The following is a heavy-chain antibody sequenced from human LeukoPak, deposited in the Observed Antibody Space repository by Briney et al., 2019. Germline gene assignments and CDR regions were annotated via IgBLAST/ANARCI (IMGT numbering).Heavy chain of an antibody. D-gene: IGHD5-18*01. CDR2: FHHSGST. Sequence: PSETLSLNCAVFDGSVSGYSWTWIRQPPGKGLEWIGEFHHSGSTNYNPSLKSRVTISLDTSKNQFSLKLTSVTASDTAVYYCARLRIRRGQLWSLPYFDYWGQGTLVTVSS. J-gene: IGHJ4*02. CDR3: ARLRIRRGQLWSLPYFDY. V-gene: IGHV4-34*01. CDR1: DGSVSGYS.